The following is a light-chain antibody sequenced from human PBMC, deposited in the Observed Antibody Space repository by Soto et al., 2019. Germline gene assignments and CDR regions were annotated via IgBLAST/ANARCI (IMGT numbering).Light chain of an antibody. CDR2: GAS. CDR1: KSVSSRR. Sequence: EIVFTQSPGTLSLSPGERDTISCRASKSVSSRRLAWYQQKTGQAPRFLIYGASTRPTGITDRFSGSGSGTDFTHTISRLEPEDFAMYYCQQYCSSLTFCQGTRLEIK. J-gene: IGKJ5*01. V-gene: IGKV3-20*01. CDR3: QQYCSSLT.